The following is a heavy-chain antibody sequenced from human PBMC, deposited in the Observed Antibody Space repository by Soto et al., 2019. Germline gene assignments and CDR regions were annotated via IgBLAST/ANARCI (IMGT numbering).Heavy chain of an antibody. Sequence: GASVKVSCKASGGTFSSYAMSWVRQAPGQGLEWMGGIIPIFGTANYAQKFQGRVTITADESTSTAYMELSSLRSEDTDVYYCARESSSSPRYYYGMDVWGQGTTLTVSS. CDR3: ARESSSSPRYYYGMDV. V-gene: IGHV1-69*13. D-gene: IGHD6-13*01. CDR2: IIPIFGTA. J-gene: IGHJ6*02. CDR1: GGTFSSYA.